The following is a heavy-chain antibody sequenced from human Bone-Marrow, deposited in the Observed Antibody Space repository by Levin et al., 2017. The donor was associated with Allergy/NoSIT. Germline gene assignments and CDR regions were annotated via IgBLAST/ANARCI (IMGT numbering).Heavy chain of an antibody. CDR2: IIPIFGTA. Sequence: GASVKVSCKASGGTFSSYAISWVRQAPGQGLEWMGGIIPIFGTANYAQKFQGRVTITADESTSTAYMELSSLRSEDTAVYYCARDRLGELSDDAFDIWGQGTMVTVSS. J-gene: IGHJ3*02. CDR1: GGTFSSYA. V-gene: IGHV1-69*13. CDR3: ARDRLGELSDDAFDI. D-gene: IGHD3-16*02.